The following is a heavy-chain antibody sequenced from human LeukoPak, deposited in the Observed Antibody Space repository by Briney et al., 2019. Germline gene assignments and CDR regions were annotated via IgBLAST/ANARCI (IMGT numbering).Heavy chain of an antibody. CDR3: ARERIGDGYNYAY. V-gene: IGHV3-23*01. CDR1: GFTFNNYG. J-gene: IGHJ4*02. Sequence: PGGSLRLSCAASGFTFNNYGMSWVRQAPGKGLEWVSAISGSGGSTFYADSVKGRVTISRDNSKNTLYLQMISLRAEDTAVYYCARERIGDGYNYAYWGQGTLVTVSS. CDR2: ISGSGGST. D-gene: IGHD5-24*01.